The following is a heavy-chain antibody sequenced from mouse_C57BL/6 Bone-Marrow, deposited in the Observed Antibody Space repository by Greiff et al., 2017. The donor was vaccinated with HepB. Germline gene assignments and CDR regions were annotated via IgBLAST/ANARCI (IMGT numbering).Heavy chain of an antibody. J-gene: IGHJ4*01. Sequence: QVQLQQPGTELVKPGASVKLSCKASGYTFTSYWMHWVKQRPGQGLEWIGNINPSNGGTNYNEKFKSKATLTVDKSSSTANMQLSSLTSEDSAVYYCARSGLRRYAMDYWGQGTSVTVSS. CDR2: INPSNGGT. D-gene: IGHD2-12*01. CDR3: ARSGLRRYAMDY. V-gene: IGHV1-53*01. CDR1: GYTFTSYW.